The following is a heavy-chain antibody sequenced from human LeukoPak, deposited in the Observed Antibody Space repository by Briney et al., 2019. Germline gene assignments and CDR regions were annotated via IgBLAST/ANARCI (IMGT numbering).Heavy chain of an antibody. D-gene: IGHD3-3*01. CDR3: ARVFGTTIFGIVSKYGNDY. CDR2: ISAYNGNT. J-gene: IGHJ4*02. Sequence: ASVKVSCKASGYTFTSYGISWVRQAPGQGLEWMGWISAYNGNTNYAQKLRGRVTMTTDTSTSTAYMELRSLRSDDTAVYYCARVFGTTIFGIVSKYGNDYWGQGTLVTVSS. CDR1: GYTFTSYG. V-gene: IGHV1-18*01.